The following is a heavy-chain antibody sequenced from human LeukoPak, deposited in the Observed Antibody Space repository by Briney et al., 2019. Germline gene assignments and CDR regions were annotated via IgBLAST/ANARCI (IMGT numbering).Heavy chain of an antibody. Sequence: SVKVSCKASGGTFSSYTISWVRQAPGQGLEWMGRIIPILGIANYAQKFQGRVTITADKSTSTAYMELSSLRSEDTAVYYCARAPLGGMVYAIVHAFDIWGQGTMVTASS. D-gene: IGHD2-8*01. CDR2: IIPILGIA. V-gene: IGHV1-69*02. CDR3: ARAPLGGMVYAIVHAFDI. J-gene: IGHJ3*02. CDR1: GGTFSSYT.